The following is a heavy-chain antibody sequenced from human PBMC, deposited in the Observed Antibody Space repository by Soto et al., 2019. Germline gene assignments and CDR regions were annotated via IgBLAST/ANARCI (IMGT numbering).Heavy chain of an antibody. Sequence: QVQLVESGGGVVQPGRSLRLSCAASGFTFSNYGMHWVRQAPGKGLEWVTVISYDGSNKYYADSVKGRFTISRDNSKNKLYLQMNSLRVEDTAVYYCAKEGQYYDILTGYRSYYGMDVWGQGTTVTVSS. CDR2: ISYDGSNK. D-gene: IGHD3-9*01. J-gene: IGHJ6*02. CDR1: GFTFSNYG. V-gene: IGHV3-30*18. CDR3: AKEGQYYDILTGYRSYYGMDV.